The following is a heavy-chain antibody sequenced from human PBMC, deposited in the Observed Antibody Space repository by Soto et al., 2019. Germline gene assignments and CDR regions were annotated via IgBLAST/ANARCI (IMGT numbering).Heavy chain of an antibody. Sequence: QVQLVESGGGVVQPGRSLRLSCAVSGFTFSSYGMHWVRQAPGKGLEWVAVIWYDGSNKYYADSVKGRFTISRDNSKNTLYLHMNSLRAEDTAVYYCAREMGSSYYFDYWGQGTLVTVSS. D-gene: IGHD6-6*01. CDR1: GFTFSSYG. CDR3: AREMGSSYYFDY. V-gene: IGHV3-33*01. CDR2: IWYDGSNK. J-gene: IGHJ4*02.